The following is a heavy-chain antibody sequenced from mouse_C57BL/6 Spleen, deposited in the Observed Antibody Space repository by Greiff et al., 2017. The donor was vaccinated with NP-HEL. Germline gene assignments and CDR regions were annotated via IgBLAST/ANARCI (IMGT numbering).Heavy chain of an antibody. CDR3: ASSPVYYGSSDGYFDV. V-gene: IGHV1-54*01. CDR2: INPGSGGT. J-gene: IGHJ1*03. Sequence: VQLQQSGAELVRPGTSVKVSCKASGYAFTNYLIEWVKQRPGQGLEWIGVINPGSGGTNYNEKFKGKATLTADKSSSTAYMQLSSLTSEDSAVYFCASSPVYYGSSDGYFDVWGTGTTVTVSS. CDR1: GYAFTNYL. D-gene: IGHD1-1*01.